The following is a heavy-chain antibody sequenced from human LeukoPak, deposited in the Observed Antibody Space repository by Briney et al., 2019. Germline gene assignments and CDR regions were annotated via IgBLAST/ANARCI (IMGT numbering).Heavy chain of an antibody. CDR2: IKQDGSEK. CDR1: GFIFSSYW. Sequence: PGGSLRLSCAASGFIFSSYWMSWVRQAPGKGLEWVANIKQDGSEKYYLDSVKGRFTISRDNAKNSLYLQMSSLRAEDTAVYFCAKQDSNWDVFDIWGQGTLVTVS. D-gene: IGHD1/OR15-1a*01. CDR3: AKQDSNWDVFDI. J-gene: IGHJ3*02. V-gene: IGHV3-7*01.